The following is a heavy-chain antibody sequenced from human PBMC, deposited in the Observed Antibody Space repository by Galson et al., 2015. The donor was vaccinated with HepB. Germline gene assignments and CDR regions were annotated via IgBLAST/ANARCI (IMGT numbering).Heavy chain of an antibody. J-gene: IGHJ4*02. Sequence: SVKVSCKTSGYTFTGYYIHWVRQAPGQGLEWMGWLNPDTGGPKYAQKFQGRFIMTRDTSISTAYMELTSLRSDDTAVYYCARGDAGYSTGWGIDFWGQGTLVAVSS. V-gene: IGHV1-2*02. CDR1: GYTFTGYY. CDR2: LNPDTGGP. D-gene: IGHD6-19*01. CDR3: ARGDAGYSTGWGIDF.